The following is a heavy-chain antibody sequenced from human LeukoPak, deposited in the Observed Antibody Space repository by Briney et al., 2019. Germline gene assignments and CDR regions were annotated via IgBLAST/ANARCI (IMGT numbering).Heavy chain of an antibody. V-gene: IGHV1-8*01. D-gene: IGHD6-6*01. CDR2: MNPNSGNT. CDR3: ATSSIAYNWFDP. CDR1: GYTFTSYD. Sequence: ASVKVSCKASGYTFTSYDINWVRQATGQGPEWMGWMNPNSGNTGYAQKFQGRVTMTRNTSISTAYMELSSLRSEDTAVYYCATSSIAYNWFDPWGQGTLVTVSS. J-gene: IGHJ5*02.